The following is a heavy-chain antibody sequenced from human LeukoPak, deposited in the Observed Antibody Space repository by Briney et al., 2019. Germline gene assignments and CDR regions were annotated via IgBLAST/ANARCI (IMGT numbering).Heavy chain of an antibody. V-gene: IGHV1-18*01. CDR1: GYTFTSYG. CDR3: ASTTVSGYYYYYMDV. Sequence: ASVKVSCKASGYTFTSYGISWVPQAPGQGLEWMGWISAYNGNTNYAQKLQGRVTMTTDTSTSTAYMELRSLRSDDTAVYYCASTTVSGYYYYYMDVWGKGTTVTISS. CDR2: ISAYNGNT. J-gene: IGHJ6*03. D-gene: IGHD4-17*01.